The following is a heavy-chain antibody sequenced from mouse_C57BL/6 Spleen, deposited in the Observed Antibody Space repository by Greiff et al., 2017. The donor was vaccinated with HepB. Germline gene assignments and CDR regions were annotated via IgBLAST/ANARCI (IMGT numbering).Heavy chain of an antibody. J-gene: IGHJ4*01. Sequence: VQLQQSGAELVKPGASVKLSCKASGYTFTSYWMHWVKQRPGQGLEWIGMIHPNSGSTNYNEKFKSKATLTVDKSSSTAYMQLSSLTSEDSAVYYCARLVTDAMDYWGQGTSVTVSS. V-gene: IGHV1-64*01. CDR2: IHPNSGST. CDR1: GYTFTSYW. D-gene: IGHD2-2*01. CDR3: ARLVTDAMDY.